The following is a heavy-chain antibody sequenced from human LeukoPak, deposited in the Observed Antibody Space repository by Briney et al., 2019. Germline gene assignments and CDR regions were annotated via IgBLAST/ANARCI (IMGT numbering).Heavy chain of an antibody. V-gene: IGHV3-74*01. CDR2: INGDGSTT. CDR3: ARSSSWYPKYFQH. CDR1: GLTFGSYW. J-gene: IGHJ1*01. D-gene: IGHD6-13*01. Sequence: GGSLRLSCAASGLTFGSYWMHWVRQTPGKGPVWVSHINGDGSTTRYADSVKGRFTISRDNAKNSLYLQMNSLRAEDTAVYYCARSSSWYPKYFQHWGQGTLVTVSS.